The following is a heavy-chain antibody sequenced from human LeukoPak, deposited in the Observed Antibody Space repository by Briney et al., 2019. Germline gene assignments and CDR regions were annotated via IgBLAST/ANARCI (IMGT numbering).Heavy chain of an antibody. J-gene: IGHJ4*02. D-gene: IGHD2-2*01. Sequence: PSETLSLTCAVYGGSFSGYYWSWIRQPPGKGLEWIGEINHSGSTNYNPSLKSRVTISVDTSKNQFSLKLSSVTAADTAVYYCARGEGYCSSTSCYYFDYWGQGTLVTVSS. CDR1: GGSFSGYY. CDR3: ARGEGYCSSTSCYYFDY. V-gene: IGHV4-34*01. CDR2: INHSGST.